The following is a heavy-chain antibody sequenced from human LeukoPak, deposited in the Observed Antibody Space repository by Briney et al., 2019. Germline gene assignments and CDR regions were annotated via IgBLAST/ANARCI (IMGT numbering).Heavy chain of an antibody. V-gene: IGHV3-23*01. CDR2: ISGSTNRT. CDR3: ARDYYDSSGYTTTVDGMDV. Sequence: GGSLRLSCAASGFTFSSYAMSWVRQAPGKGLEWVSVISGSTNRTYYEASVKGRFTISRDNAKNTLYLQMNSLRAEDTAVYYCARDYYDSSGYTTTVDGMDVWGQGTTVTVSS. CDR1: GFTFSSYA. J-gene: IGHJ6*02. D-gene: IGHD3-22*01.